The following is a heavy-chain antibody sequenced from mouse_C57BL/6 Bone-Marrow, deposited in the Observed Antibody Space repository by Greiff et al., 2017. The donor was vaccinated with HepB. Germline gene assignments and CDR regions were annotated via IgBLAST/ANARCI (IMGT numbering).Heavy chain of an antibody. CDR2: IYPGNSDT. Sequence: VQLQQSGTVLARPGASVKMSCKTSGYTFTSYWMHWVKQRPGQGLEWIGAIYPGNSDTSYNQKFKGKAKLTAVTSASTAYMELSSLTNEDSAVYYCTRDSYYDYDVGWFAYWGQGTLVTVSA. V-gene: IGHV1-5*01. CDR3: TRDSYYDYDVGWFAY. CDR1: GYTFTSYW. D-gene: IGHD2-4*01. J-gene: IGHJ3*01.